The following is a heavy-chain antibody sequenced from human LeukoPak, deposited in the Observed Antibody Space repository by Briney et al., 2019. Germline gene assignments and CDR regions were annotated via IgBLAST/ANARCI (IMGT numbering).Heavy chain of an antibody. CDR3: ARVEWTTTLIAPDAFDI. CDR2: IIPILGIA. CDR1: GGTFSSYT. V-gene: IGHV1-69*02. J-gene: IGHJ3*02. D-gene: IGHD3-3*01. Sequence: SVKVSCKASGGTFSSYTISWVRQAPGQGLEWMGRIIPILGIANYAQKFQGRVTITADKSTSIAYMELSSLRSEDTAVYYCARVEWTTTLIAPDAFDIWGQGTMVTVSS.